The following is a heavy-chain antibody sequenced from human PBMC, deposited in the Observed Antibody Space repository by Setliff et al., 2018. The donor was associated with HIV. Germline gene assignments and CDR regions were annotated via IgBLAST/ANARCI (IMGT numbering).Heavy chain of an antibody. CDR2: ISYSGTT. Sequence: PSETLSLTCTVSGGSITASHWNWIRQSPGKGLEWIGFISYSGTTNYNPSLKSRVTISVDTSKNHFSLTLSSVTAADTALFYCARGGRKDLADNWGQGTLVTVSS. D-gene: IGHD3-16*01. CDR1: GGSITASH. V-gene: IGHV4-59*12. CDR3: ARGGRKDLADN. J-gene: IGHJ4*02.